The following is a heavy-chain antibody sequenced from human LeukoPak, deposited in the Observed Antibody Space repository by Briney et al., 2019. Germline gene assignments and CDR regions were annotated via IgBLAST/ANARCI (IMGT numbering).Heavy chain of an antibody. CDR1: GGSISSYY. CDR2: IYYSGST. Sequence: SETLSLTCTVSGGSISSYYWSWIRRPPGKGLEWIGYIYYSGSTNYNPSLKSRVTISVDTSKNQFSLKLSSVTAADTAVYYCARGQAEEMLAFDIWGQGTMVTVSS. V-gene: IGHV4-59*01. J-gene: IGHJ3*02. CDR3: ARGQAEEMLAFDI. D-gene: IGHD5-24*01.